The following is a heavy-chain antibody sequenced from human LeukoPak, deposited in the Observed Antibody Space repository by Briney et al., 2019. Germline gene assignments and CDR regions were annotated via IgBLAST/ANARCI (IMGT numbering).Heavy chain of an antibody. V-gene: IGHV1-18*01. CDR2: ISAYNGNT. D-gene: IGHD2-2*03. J-gene: IGHJ5*02. Sequence: ASVKVSCKASGYTFTSYGISWVRQAPGQGLEWMGWISAYNGNTNYAQKLQGRVTMTTDTPTSTAYMELRSLRSDDTAVYYCARAGYCNSTSCYNWFDPWGQGTLVTVSS. CDR3: ARAGYCNSTSCYNWFDP. CDR1: GYTFTSYG.